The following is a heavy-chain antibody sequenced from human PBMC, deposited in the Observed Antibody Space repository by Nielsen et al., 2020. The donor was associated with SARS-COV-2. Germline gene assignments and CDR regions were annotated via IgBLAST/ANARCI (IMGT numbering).Heavy chain of an antibody. CDR3: ARYLGELLPYYFYGMDV. CDR1: EFSLSDYY. J-gene: IGHJ6*02. Sequence: GGSLRLSCAASEFSLSDYYISWIRQAPGKGLEWVSCITSSSSDYTNYADSVKGRFTISRDNAKNSLYLQMDSLRADDTAVYYCARYLGELLPYYFYGMDVWGQGTTVTVSS. D-gene: IGHD1-26*01. CDR2: ITSSSSDYT. V-gene: IGHV3-11*03.